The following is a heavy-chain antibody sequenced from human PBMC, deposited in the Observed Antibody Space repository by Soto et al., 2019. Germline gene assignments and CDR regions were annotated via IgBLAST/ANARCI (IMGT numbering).Heavy chain of an antibody. J-gene: IGHJ4*02. CDR1: GGSFSDFY. Sequence: QVQLQQWGAGLLKPSETLSLTCAVYGGSFSDFYWTWIRQPPGKGLEWIGEINHSGSTNYNPSLKSRVAISVDTSKHQFSLHLTSVTAADTAVYYCGPRGAVADPRGYWGQGTLVTVSS. CDR3: GPRGAVADPRGY. V-gene: IGHV4-34*01. D-gene: IGHD6-19*01. CDR2: INHSGST.